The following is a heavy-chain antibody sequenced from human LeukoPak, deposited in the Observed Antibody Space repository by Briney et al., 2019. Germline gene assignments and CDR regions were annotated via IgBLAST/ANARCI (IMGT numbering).Heavy chain of an antibody. D-gene: IGHD3-10*02. J-gene: IGHJ6*04. CDR2: TFYDGSKK. CDR1: GFTFSSYS. CDR3: AELGITMIGGV. V-gene: IGHV3-33*08. Sequence: PGGSLRLSCAASGFTFSSYSMNWVRQTPGKGLEWVAFTFYDGSKKYYADSVKGRFTISRDNSKNTLYLQMNSLRAEDTAVYYCAELGITMIGGVWGKGTTVTISS.